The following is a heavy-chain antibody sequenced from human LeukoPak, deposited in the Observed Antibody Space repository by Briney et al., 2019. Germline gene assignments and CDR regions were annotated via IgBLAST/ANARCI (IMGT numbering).Heavy chain of an antibody. CDR1: GFTFSSYS. Sequence: PGGSLRLSCAASGFTFSSYSMNWVRQAPGKGLEWVSSISSSSSYIYYADSVKGRFTISRDNAKNSLYLQMNSLRAEDTAVYYCARDLVIAVAGIDAFDIWGQGTMVTVSS. D-gene: IGHD6-19*01. CDR2: ISSSSSYI. CDR3: ARDLVIAVAGIDAFDI. J-gene: IGHJ3*02. V-gene: IGHV3-21*04.